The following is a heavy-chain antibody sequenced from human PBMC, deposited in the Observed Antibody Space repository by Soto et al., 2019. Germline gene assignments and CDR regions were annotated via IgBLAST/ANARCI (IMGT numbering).Heavy chain of an antibody. J-gene: IGHJ6*02. CDR3: ARVAAGAAAQGGYYYGMDV. D-gene: IGHD6-13*01. CDR2: INHSGST. CDR1: GGSFSGYY. Sequence: SETLSLTCAVYGGSFSGYYWSWIRQPPGKGLEWIGEINHSGSTNYNPSLKSRVTISVDTSKDQFSLKLSSVTAADTAVYYCARVAAGAAAQGGYYYGMDVWGQGTTVTVSS. V-gene: IGHV4-34*01.